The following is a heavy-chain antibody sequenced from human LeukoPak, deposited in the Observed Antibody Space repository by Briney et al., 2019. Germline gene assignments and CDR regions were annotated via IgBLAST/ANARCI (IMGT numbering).Heavy chain of an antibody. CDR2: INHSGST. CDR3: AREGGRGYSYGYGLPLVIDY. D-gene: IGHD5-18*01. J-gene: IGHJ4*02. Sequence: PSETLSLTCAVYGGSFSGYYWSWIRQPPGKGLEWIGEINHSGSTNYNPSPKSRVTISVDTSRNQFSLKLSSVTAADTAVYYCAREGGRGYSYGYGLPLVIDYWGQGTLVTVSS. CDR1: GGSFSGYY. V-gene: IGHV4-34*01.